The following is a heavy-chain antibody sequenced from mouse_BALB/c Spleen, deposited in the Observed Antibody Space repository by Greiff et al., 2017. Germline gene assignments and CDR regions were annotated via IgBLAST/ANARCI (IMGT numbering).Heavy chain of an antibody. CDR1: GFTFSDYY. CDR3: ARANPYYFDY. V-gene: IGHV5-4*02. D-gene: IGHD4-1*01. J-gene: IGHJ2*01. CDR2: ISDGGSYT. Sequence: EVKLVESGGGLVKPGGSLKLSCAASGFTFSDYYMYWVRQTPEKRLEWVATISDGGSYTYYPDSVKGRFTISRDNAKNNLYLQMSSLKSEDTAMYYCARANPYYFDYWGQGTTLTVSS.